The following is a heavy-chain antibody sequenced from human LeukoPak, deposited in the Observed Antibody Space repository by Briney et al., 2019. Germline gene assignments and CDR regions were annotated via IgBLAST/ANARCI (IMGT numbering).Heavy chain of an antibody. CDR3: ARVAYSSSWYEVGAFDI. V-gene: IGHV3-11*01. D-gene: IGHD6-13*01. CDR2: ISSSGSTI. CDR1: GFTFSDYY. Sequence: SGGSLRLSCAASGFTFSDYYMSWIRQAPGKGLEWVSYISSSGSTIYYADSVKGRSTISRDNAKNSLYLQMNSLRAEDTAVYYCARVAYSSSWYEVGAFDIWGQGTMVTVSS. J-gene: IGHJ3*02.